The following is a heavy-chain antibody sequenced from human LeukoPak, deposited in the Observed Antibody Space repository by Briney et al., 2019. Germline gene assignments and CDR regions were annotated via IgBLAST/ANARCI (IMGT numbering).Heavy chain of an antibody. D-gene: IGHD3-10*02. J-gene: IGHJ6*04. CDR3: AELGITMFGGV. V-gene: IGHV3-21*01. CDR1: GFTFSSYS. Sequence: GGSLRLSCAASGFTFSSYSMNWVRQAPGKGLEWVSSISSGSSYIYYADSVKGRFTISRDNAKNSLYLQMNSLRAEDTAVYYCAELGITMFGGVWGKGTTVTISS. CDR2: ISSGSSYI.